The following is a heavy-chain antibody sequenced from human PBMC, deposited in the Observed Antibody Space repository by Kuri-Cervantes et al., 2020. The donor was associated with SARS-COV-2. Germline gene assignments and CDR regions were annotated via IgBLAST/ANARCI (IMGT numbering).Heavy chain of an antibody. CDR2: INPDGSYT. J-gene: IGHJ6*02. V-gene: IGHV3-74*01. CDR3: AKGDITIFGVVPGAYYYGMDV. Sequence: GGSLRLSCAASGFTFSGHWIHWVRQAPGKGLVWVSRINPDGSYTNNADSVKGRFTLSRDNAKNMLFLQMNSLRAEDTAVYYCAKGDITIFGVVPGAYYYGMDVWGQGTTVTVSS. CDR1: GFTFSGHW. D-gene: IGHD3-3*01.